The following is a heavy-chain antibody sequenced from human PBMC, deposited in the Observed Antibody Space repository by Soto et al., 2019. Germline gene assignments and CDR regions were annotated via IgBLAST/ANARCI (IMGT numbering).Heavy chain of an antibody. CDR2: INHSGST. J-gene: IGHJ4*02. V-gene: IGHV4-34*01. Sequence: SENLSRTYAVYGGSFSGYYWSWIRQPPGKGLEWIGEINHSGSTNYNPSLKSRVTISVDTSKNQFSLKLSSVTAADTAVYYCARRMTFYAYWGQGTLVTVS. CDR3: ARRMTFYAY. CDR1: GGSFSGYY. D-gene: IGHD4-17*01.